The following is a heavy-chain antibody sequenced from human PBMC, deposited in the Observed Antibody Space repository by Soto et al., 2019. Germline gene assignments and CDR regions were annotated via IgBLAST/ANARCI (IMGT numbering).Heavy chain of an antibody. Sequence: KASETLSLTCTVSGGAMSSYYWTWIRKPAGKGLEWIGRVYSSGCTHYNPSLKSRVTISLDTSKNQFSLRLLSVTVADTAVYYCARGQRFSDWFDPWGQGTLVTVSS. CDR1: GGAMSSYY. CDR2: VYSSGCT. V-gene: IGHV4-4*07. CDR3: ARGQRFSDWFDP. J-gene: IGHJ5*02. D-gene: IGHD3-3*01.